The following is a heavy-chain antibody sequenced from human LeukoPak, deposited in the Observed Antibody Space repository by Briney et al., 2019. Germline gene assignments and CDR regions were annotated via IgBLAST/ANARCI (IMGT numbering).Heavy chain of an antibody. CDR3: TTKYTSSWSPTN. CDR2: IKSKTDGGTT. Sequence: GGSLRLSCAASGFTFSNAWMTWVRQAPGKGLEWVGRIKSKTDGGTTDYAALVKGRFTISREDSKNTLYLQMNSLKTEDTAVYYCTTKYTSSWSPTNWGQGTLVTVSS. V-gene: IGHV3-15*01. D-gene: IGHD6-13*01. CDR1: GFTFSNAW. J-gene: IGHJ4*02.